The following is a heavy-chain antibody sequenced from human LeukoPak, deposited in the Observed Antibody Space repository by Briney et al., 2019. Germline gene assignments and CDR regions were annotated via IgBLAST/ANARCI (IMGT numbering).Heavy chain of an antibody. CDR2: LYVADPKS. CDR3: ARPAPRGYCSGGSGYSFGAFDI. Sequence: GESLKISCMASRDRLTSYWLAWVRQMPGRGLEWMGILYVADPKSRYSPSVQGQVPISADKSISTAYLQWSSLKASDTAVYYCARPAPRGYCSGGSGYSFGAFDIWGQGTMVTVSS. D-gene: IGHD2-15*01. CDR1: RDRLTSYW. J-gene: IGHJ3*02. V-gene: IGHV5-51*01.